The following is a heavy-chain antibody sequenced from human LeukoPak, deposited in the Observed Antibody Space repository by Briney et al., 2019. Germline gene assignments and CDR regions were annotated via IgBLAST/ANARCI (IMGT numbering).Heavy chain of an antibody. CDR2: IHHGGST. CDR3: ALARDYRSGP. D-gene: IGHD4/OR15-4a*01. J-gene: IGHJ5*02. CDR1: GDSISSGDW. Sequence: SETLPLTCAVSGDSISSGDWWSWWVRQPPGKGLEWIGEIHHGGSTNYHPSLKSRVTMSVDKPKNQFSLQLNSVTAADTAVYYCALARDYRSGPWGQGTLVTVSS. V-gene: IGHV4-4*02.